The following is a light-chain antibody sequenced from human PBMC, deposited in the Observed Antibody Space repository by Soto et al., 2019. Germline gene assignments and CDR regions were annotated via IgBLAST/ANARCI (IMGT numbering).Light chain of an antibody. CDR3: MPSIQVRIT. CDR2: ELS. V-gene: IGKV2D-29*01. J-gene: IGKJ5*01. Sequence: EIVMTQTPLSLSVAPVQPASISWKASESLLPSDGKTYLYWDLQKPGQPPHLLSYELSNLFSGVTDKFSGSGSGTDFTLKISRVEAAEGGVYYCMPSIQVRITVGQGTRLEIK. CDR1: ESLLPSDGKTY.